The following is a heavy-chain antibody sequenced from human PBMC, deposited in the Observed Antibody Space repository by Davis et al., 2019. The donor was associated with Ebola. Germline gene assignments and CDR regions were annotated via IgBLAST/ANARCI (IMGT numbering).Heavy chain of an antibody. CDR3: AKHQDFDFWRGIYIDV. D-gene: IGHD3-3*01. CDR1: GFTFSNYW. J-gene: IGHJ6*03. CDR2: TNTDGSTT. Sequence: GESLKISCEASGFTFSNYWMHWVRQAPGKGPVWVSRTNTDGSTTNYADSVKGRFTISRDNTKNTLYLQMSSLRAEDTAVYYCAKHQDFDFWRGIYIDVWGKGTTVTVSS. V-gene: IGHV3-74*01.